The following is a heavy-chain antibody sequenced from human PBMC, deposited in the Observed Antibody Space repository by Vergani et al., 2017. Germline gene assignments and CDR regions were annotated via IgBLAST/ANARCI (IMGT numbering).Heavy chain of an antibody. J-gene: IGHJ4*02. D-gene: IGHD5-24*01. CDR1: GYIFYGHL. CDR2: IDTANGSP. V-gene: IGHV7-4-1*02. CDR3: ARGLRRDEYNVLHY. Sequence: QVQLEQSGSELREPGASVKVSCKASGYIFYGHLLNWLRQAPGQGLEWLGWIDTANGSPTYAQGFRGRFVFSVDTSVDSAYLEISSLKADDTAVYYCARGLRRDEYNVLHYWGQGSLVTVSS.